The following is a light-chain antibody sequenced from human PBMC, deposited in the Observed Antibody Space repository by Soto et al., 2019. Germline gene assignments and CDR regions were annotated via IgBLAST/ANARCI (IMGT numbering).Light chain of an antibody. CDR1: QGISSY. Sequence: IQLTQSPSSLSASVGDRVTITCRASQGISSYLAWYQQKPGKAPKLLIYAASTLQSGVPSRFSGSGSGTDITLTISSLQPGDFATYFCLKINSYLPITFGQGTRQEIK. CDR3: LKINSYLPIT. CDR2: AAS. J-gene: IGKJ5*01. V-gene: IGKV1-9*01.